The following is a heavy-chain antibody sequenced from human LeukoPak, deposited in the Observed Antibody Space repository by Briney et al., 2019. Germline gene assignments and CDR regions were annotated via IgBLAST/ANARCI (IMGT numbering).Heavy chain of an antibody. V-gene: IGHV1-69*04. CDR2: IIPILGIA. D-gene: IGHD3-9*01. Sequence: GASVKVSCKASGGTFSSYAISWVRQAPGQGLEWMGRIIPILGIANYAQKFQGRVTIAADRSTSTAYMELSSLRSEDTGVYYCARDMAPYDDILTGRSGAFDIWGQGTMVTVSS. J-gene: IGHJ3*02. CDR1: GGTFSSYA. CDR3: ARDMAPYDDILTGRSGAFDI.